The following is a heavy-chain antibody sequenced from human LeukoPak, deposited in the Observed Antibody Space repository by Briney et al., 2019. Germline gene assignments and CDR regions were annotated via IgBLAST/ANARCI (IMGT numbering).Heavy chain of an antibody. CDR2: ISDNGGRT. CDR1: GFTFSGYG. V-gene: IGHV3-23*01. J-gene: IGHJ4*02. CDR3: AKGHAFASMGY. D-gene: IGHD3-3*02. Sequence: GGTLRLSCAGSGFTFSGYGMSWVRQAPGKGLEWVSTISDNGGRTYHANSAKGRFTISRDNSRNTLYLQMNSLRAEDTAVYYCAKGHAFASMGYWGQGTLVTVSS.